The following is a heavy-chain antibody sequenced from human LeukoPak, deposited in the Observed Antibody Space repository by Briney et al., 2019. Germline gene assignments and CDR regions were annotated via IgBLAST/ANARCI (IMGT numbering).Heavy chain of an antibody. CDR1: GFTFSSYA. D-gene: IGHD3-22*01. Sequence: GGSLRLSCAASGFTFSSYAMSWVRQAPGKGLEWVSAISGSGGSTYYADSVKGRFTISRDNSKNTLYLQMNSLRAEDTAVYYCAKDQSSLLYYYDSSGYFDYWGQGTLVTVSS. CDR2: ISGSGGST. V-gene: IGHV3-23*01. J-gene: IGHJ4*02. CDR3: AKDQSSLLYYYDSSGYFDY.